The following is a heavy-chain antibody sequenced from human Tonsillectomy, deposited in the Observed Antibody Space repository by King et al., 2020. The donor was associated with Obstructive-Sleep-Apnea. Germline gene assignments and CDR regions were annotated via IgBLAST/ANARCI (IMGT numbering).Heavy chain of an antibody. Sequence: QLVQSGAEVKKPGASVKVSCKASGYTFTGYYMHWVRQAPGQGLEWMGWINPNSGGTNYTQKFQVRVTMTRDTSISTAYMEMSRLRSDDTAVYYCARWEWELNAFDIWGQGTMVTVSS. CDR3: ARWEWELNAFDI. CDR2: INPNSGGT. CDR1: GYTFTGYY. D-gene: IGHD1-26*01. J-gene: IGHJ3*02. V-gene: IGHV1-2*02.